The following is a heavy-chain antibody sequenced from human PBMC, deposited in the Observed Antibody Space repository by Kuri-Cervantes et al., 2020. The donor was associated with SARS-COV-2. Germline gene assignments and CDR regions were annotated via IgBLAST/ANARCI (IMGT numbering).Heavy chain of an antibody. CDR3: ARPGSGSYHPADY. V-gene: IGHV3-30*03. J-gene: IGHJ4*02. CDR2: ISYDGSNK. D-gene: IGHD3-10*01. CDR1: GFTFSSYG. Sequence: GESLKISCAASGFTFSSYGMHWVRQAPGKGLEWVAVISYDGSNKYYADSVKGRFTISRDNSKNTLYLQMNSLRAEDTAVYYCARPGSGSYHPADYWGQGTLVTVSS.